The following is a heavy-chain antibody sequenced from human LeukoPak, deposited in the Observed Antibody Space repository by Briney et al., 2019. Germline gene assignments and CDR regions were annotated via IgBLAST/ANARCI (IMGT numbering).Heavy chain of an antibody. Sequence: GGSLRLSCAASGFTFSSYAMHWVRQAPGKGLEWVAVISYDRSNKYYADSVKGRFTISRDNSKNTLYLQMNSLRAEDTAVYYCARDPLGVGAKSPAFDIWGQGTMVTVSS. CDR1: GFTFSSYA. V-gene: IGHV3-30-3*01. CDR3: ARDPLGVGAKSPAFDI. CDR2: ISYDRSNK. D-gene: IGHD1-26*01. J-gene: IGHJ3*02.